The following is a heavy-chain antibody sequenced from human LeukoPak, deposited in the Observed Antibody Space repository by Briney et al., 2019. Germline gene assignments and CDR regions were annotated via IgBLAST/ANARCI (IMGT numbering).Heavy chain of an antibody. CDR2: IIPILGIA. J-gene: IGHJ3*02. CDR1: GYTFTSYY. CDR3: ARDGSVDAFDI. D-gene: IGHD6-19*01. V-gene: IGHV1-69*04. Sequence: AASVKVSCKASGYTFTSYYMHWVRQAPGQGLEWMGRIIPILGIANYAQKFQGRVTITADKSTSTAYMELSSLRSEDTAVYYCARDGSVDAFDIWGQGTMVTVSS.